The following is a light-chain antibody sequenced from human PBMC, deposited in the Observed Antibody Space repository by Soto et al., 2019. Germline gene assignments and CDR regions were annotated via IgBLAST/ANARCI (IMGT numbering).Light chain of an antibody. V-gene: IGKV3-20*01. CDR3: QQFSSYPLT. Sequence: EFVLTQSPGTLSLSPGERATLSCRASQTVRNNYLAWYQQKPGQAPRLLIYAASSRATGIPDRFSGGGSGPDFTLTISRLEPEDFAVYYCQQFSSYPLTFGGGTKVEIK. CDR1: QTVRNNY. CDR2: AAS. J-gene: IGKJ4*01.